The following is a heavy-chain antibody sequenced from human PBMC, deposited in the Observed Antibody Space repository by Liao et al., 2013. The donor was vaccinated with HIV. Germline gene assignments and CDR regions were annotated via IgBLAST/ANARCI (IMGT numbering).Heavy chain of an antibody. J-gene: IGHJ4*02. CDR2: IYYSGST. CDR3: ARGVPPDN. V-gene: IGHV4-59*12. Sequence: QVQLQESGPGLVRPSETLSVTCNVSGGSINSYYWSWVRQAPEKGLEWIGNIYYSGSTDHNPSLKSRVTMSVDTSKNQFSLNLNSVTAADTAVYYCARGVPPDNWGQGTPGHRLL. D-gene: IGHD5/OR15-5a*01. CDR1: GGSINSYY.